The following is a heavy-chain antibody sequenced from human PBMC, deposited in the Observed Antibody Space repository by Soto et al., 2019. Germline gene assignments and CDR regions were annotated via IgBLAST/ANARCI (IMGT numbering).Heavy chain of an antibody. Sequence: QITLKESGPTLVKPTQTLTLTCTFSGFSLSTSGVGVAWIRQPPGKALEWLALIYWDDDKRYRPSLESRLTITDDTSKMLVVLTLTNMDSVDTATYYWAYLPCSGGICSWFSFSGMDLWGQGTTVTVSS. J-gene: IGHJ6*02. CDR3: AYLPCSGGICSWFSFSGMDL. D-gene: IGHD2-15*01. V-gene: IGHV2-5*02. CDR1: GFSLSTSGVG. CDR2: IYWDDDK.